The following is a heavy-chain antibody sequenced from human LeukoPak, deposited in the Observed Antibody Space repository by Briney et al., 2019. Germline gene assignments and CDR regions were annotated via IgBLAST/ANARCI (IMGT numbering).Heavy chain of an antibody. CDR2: ISWNSGSI. CDR1: GFTFDDYA. J-gene: IGHJ4*02. Sequence: GRSLRLSCAASGFTFDDYAMHWVRQAPGKGLEWVSGISWNSGSIGYADSAKGRFTISRDNAKNSLYLQMNSLRAEDTALYYCAKGGDTAMVLSSFDYWGQGTLVTVSS. CDR3: AKGGDTAMVLSSFDY. V-gene: IGHV3-9*01. D-gene: IGHD5-18*01.